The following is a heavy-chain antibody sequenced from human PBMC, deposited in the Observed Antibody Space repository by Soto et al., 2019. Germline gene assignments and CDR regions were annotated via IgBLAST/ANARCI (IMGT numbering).Heavy chain of an antibody. CDR1: GVSFRGYY. J-gene: IGHJ6*01. CDR3: ALERLVMVARNYNYYGMD. D-gene: IGHD2-21*01. Sequence: SEKLPLTCAVYGVSFRGYYWSGFRQPPGKGLEWIGEINHSGSTNYNPSLKSRVTISVDTSKNQFSLKLSSVTAADTDVYYCALERLVMVARNYNYYGMD. CDR2: INHSGST. V-gene: IGHV4-34*01.